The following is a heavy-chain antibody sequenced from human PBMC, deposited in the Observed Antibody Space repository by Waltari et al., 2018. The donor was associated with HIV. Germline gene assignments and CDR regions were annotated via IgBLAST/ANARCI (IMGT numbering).Heavy chain of an antibody. D-gene: IGHD3-10*01. J-gene: IGHJ6*02. CDR3: ARDYYGSGSYPIGYYYYYGMDV. CDR1: GGSIRSNY. V-gene: IGHV4-59*01. CDR2: IYYSGST. Sequence: QVQLQESGPGLVKPSETLSLTCTVSGGSIRSNYWSWIRPPPGKGLASIGYIYYSGSTNYNPSLKSRVTISVDTSKNQFSLKLSSVTAADTAVYYCARDYYGSGSYPIGYYYYYGMDVWGQGTTVTVSS.